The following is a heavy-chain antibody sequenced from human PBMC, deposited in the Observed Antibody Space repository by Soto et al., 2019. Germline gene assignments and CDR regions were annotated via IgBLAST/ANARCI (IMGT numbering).Heavy chain of an antibody. CDR1: GFIFSEYY. V-gene: IGHV3-11*01. CDR2: ISPDGSTI. CDR3: ATPPWGRDDLNVRYRPGPRPPPAIFDY. D-gene: IGHD3-16*02. Sequence: QVQLVESGGGLVKPGGSQRLSCAASGFIFSEYYMTWIRQTPGKGLEWISFISPDGSTIYYADSVRGRFAISRDNAKSSLFLQMNSLRAEDTAVYYCATPPWGRDDLNVRYRPGPRPPPAIFDYWGQGILVTVSS. J-gene: IGHJ4*02.